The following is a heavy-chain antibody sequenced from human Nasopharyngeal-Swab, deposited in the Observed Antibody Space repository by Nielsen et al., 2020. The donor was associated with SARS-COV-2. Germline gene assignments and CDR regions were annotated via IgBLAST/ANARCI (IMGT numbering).Heavy chain of an antibody. Sequence: GESLKISCAASGFTFSGYSMHWVRQAPGKGLEWVALISYDGNNKYYADSVNDRFTISRDNSKNTLYLQMNSLRVEDTAVYYCAKAPYLRGLDVWGQGTTVTVSS. V-gene: IGHV3-30*04. J-gene: IGHJ6*02. CDR1: GFTFSGYS. D-gene: IGHD2-21*01. CDR2: ISYDGNNK. CDR3: AKAPYLRGLDV.